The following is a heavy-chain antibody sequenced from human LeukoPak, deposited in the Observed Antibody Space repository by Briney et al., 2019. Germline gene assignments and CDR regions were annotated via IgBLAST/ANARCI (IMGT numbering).Heavy chain of an antibody. D-gene: IGHD3-16*01. CDR3: TRYDGNIRRSTRMRFDP. V-gene: IGHV3-49*03. CDR1: GFTVSSNY. J-gene: IGHJ5*02. Sequence: PGGSLRLSCAASGFTVSSNYMSWFRQVPGKGLEWVAFIRSKTYGGTTEYAASVKGRFTISRDDSKSIAYVQMNSLKTEDTAVYYCTRYDGNIRRSTRMRFDPWGQGTLVTVSS. CDR2: IRSKTYGGTT.